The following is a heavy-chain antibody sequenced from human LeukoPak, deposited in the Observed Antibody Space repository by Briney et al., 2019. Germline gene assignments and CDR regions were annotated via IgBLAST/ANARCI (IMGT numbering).Heavy chain of an antibody. V-gene: IGHV4-34*01. J-gene: IGHJ4*02. D-gene: IGHD1-26*01. CDR1: GDSFSGYY. CDR2: INHRGST. CDR3: ARSWAGMYYPFYYFDF. Sequence: PSETLSLTCAVYGDSFSGYYWSWIRQPPGKGLEWIAEINHRGSTHYNPSLKSRVNISVDTSKSQFSLNLDSVTAADTAVYYCARSWAGMYYPFYYFDFWGQGTLVSVSS.